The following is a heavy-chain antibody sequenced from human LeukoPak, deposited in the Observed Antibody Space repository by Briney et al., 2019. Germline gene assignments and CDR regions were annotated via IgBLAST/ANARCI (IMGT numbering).Heavy chain of an antibody. CDR2: IKQDGSET. V-gene: IGHV3-7*01. J-gene: IGHJ4*02. D-gene: IGHD2-2*01. CDR3: ARDAMSRTADY. Sequence: GGSLRLSCAASGFTFSSYWMSWVRQAPGKGLEWVGNIKQDGSETYFVDSVKGGFTISRDNAKNSLYLQMNNLRAEDTAVYYCARDAMSRTADYWGQGTLVTVSS. CDR1: GFTFSSYW.